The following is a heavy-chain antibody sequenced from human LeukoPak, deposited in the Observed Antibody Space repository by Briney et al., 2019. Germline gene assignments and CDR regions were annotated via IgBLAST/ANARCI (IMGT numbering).Heavy chain of an antibody. Sequence: SETLSLTCAVYGGSFSGYYWSWIRQPPGKGLEWIGEINHSGSTNYNPSLKSRVTISVDTSKTQFSLKLSSVTAADTAVYYCARLRITMVRGVHSAFDYWGQGTLVTVSS. CDR1: GGSFSGYY. J-gene: IGHJ4*02. V-gene: IGHV4-34*01. CDR3: ARLRITMVRGVHSAFDY. D-gene: IGHD3-10*01. CDR2: INHSGST.